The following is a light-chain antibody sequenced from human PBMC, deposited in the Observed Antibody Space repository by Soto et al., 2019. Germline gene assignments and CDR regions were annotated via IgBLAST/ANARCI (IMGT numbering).Light chain of an antibody. CDR1: QSVRSSS. CDR2: GAS. J-gene: IGKJ4*01. Sequence: EIVLTQSPGTLSLSPGERATLSCRASQSVRSSSLAWYQQKPGQAPRLLMYGASRRATGIPDRFSGSGSGTDFTLIISRLEPEDFAVYYCQQYGTSPLTFGGGTKVDIK. CDR3: QQYGTSPLT. V-gene: IGKV3-20*01.